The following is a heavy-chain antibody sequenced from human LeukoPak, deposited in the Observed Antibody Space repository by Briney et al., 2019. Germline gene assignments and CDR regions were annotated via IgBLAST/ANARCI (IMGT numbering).Heavy chain of an antibody. CDR1: GFTFSSYA. J-gene: IGHJ4*02. V-gene: IGHV3-23*01. CDR2: TSGSGGNS. Sequence: PGGSLRLSCAASGFTFSSYAMSWVRQAPGKGLEWVSGTSGSGGNSYYTDSVKGRFTISRDNFKNTLSLQMNSLRAEDTAVYYCAKASVIVNYFEYWGQGTLVTVSS. D-gene: IGHD3-16*02. CDR3: AKASVIVNYFEY.